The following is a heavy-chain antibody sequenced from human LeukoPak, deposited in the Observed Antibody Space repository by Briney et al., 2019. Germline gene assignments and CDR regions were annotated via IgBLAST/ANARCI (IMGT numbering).Heavy chain of an antibody. Sequence: SLRLSCAASGFTFDNYAMHWVRQAPGKGLEWVSRIAWNGGNIGYADSVKGRFTISRDNTKNSLYLEMKSLRVEDTAFYYRARDMIHGRGCFDPWGQGTL. J-gene: IGHJ5*01. CDR1: GFTFDNYA. D-gene: IGHD2-21*01. V-gene: IGHV3-9*01. CDR3: ARDMIHGRGCFDP. CDR2: IAWNGGNI.